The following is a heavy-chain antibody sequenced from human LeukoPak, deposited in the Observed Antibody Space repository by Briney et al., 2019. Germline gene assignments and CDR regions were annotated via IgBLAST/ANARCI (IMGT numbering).Heavy chain of an antibody. J-gene: IGHJ4*02. D-gene: IGHD6-13*01. V-gene: IGHV4-4*07. Sequence: SETLSLTCTVSGGSISSYYWSWIRQPAGKGLEWIGRIYTSGSTNYNPSLESRVTMSLDTSKNQFSLKLTSVTAADTAVYYCARRGSSSWVYFDYWGQGTLVTVSS. CDR1: GGSISSYY. CDR2: IYTSGST. CDR3: ARRGSSSWVYFDY.